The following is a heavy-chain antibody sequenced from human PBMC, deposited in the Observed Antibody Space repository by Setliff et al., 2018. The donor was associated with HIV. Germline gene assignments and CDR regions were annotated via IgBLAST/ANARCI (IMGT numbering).Heavy chain of an antibody. J-gene: IGHJ3*02. CDR3: ARQGAGYYYDSSDYYTGNGFDI. CDR1: GGSINSAYY. CDR2: FHHSGSS. Sequence: SETLSLTCTVSGGSINSAYYWGWIRQSPGKGLEWIGGFHHSGSSHYNPSLKSRVTISGQTSKNQFPLKLSSVTAADTAVYYCARQGAGYYYDSSDYYTGNGFDIWGQGTMVTVSS. V-gene: IGHV4-38-2*02. D-gene: IGHD3-22*01.